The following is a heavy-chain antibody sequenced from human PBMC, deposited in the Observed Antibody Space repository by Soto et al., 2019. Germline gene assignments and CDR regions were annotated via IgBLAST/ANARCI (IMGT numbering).Heavy chain of an antibody. V-gene: IGHV4-39*01. CDR1: GGSISSSSYY. CDR3: ARLSAEVVPAAMLAFDI. Sequence: QLQLQESGPGLVKPSETLSLTCTVSGGSISSSSYYWGWIRQPPGKGLEWIGSIYYSGSTYYNPSLKSRVTISVDTSKNQFSLKLSSVTAADTAVYYCARLSAEVVPAAMLAFDIWGQGTMVTVSS. J-gene: IGHJ3*02. CDR2: IYYSGST. D-gene: IGHD2-2*01.